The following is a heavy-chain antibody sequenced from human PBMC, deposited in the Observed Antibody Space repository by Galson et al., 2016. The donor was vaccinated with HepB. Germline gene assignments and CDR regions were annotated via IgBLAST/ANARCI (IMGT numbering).Heavy chain of an antibody. CDR3: ARQDRAGLVNF. V-gene: IGHV4-39*01. CDR1: GGSISSSSYF. CDR2: IYHSGTT. J-gene: IGHJ3*01. D-gene: IGHD6-19*01. Sequence: SETLSLTCTVSGGSISSSSYFWAWIRQPPGKGLEWIGSIYHSGTTHYNPSLQSRVTISVDTSKNQFSLRLTSGRAADTAIFSCARQDRAGLVNFWGQGTMVTVSS.